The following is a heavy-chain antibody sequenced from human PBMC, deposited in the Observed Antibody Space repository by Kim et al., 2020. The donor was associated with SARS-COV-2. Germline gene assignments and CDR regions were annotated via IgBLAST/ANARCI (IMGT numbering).Heavy chain of an antibody. Sequence: GGSLRLSCAASGFTFSNYWMTWVRQAPGKGLEWLANIKPDGSVQYYVDSVRGRFTISRDNSKRSLYLEMNSLRADDTAVYYCTGGGYNGYCGQGTLVTVS. J-gene: IGHJ1*01. CDR2: IKPDGSVQ. V-gene: IGHV3-7*01. CDR3: TGGGYNGY. CDR1: GFTFSNYW. D-gene: IGHD1-26*01.